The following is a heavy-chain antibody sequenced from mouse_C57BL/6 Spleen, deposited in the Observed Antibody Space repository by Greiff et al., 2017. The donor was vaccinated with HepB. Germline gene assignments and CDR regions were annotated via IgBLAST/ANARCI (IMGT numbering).Heavy chain of an antibody. CDR2: ISDGGSYT. J-gene: IGHJ2*01. Sequence: EVHLVESGGGLVKPGGSLKLSCAASGFTFSSYAMSWVRQTPEKRLEWVATISDGGSYTYYPDNVKGRFTISRDNAKNNLYLQMSHLKSEDTAMYYCARDKGYDYDEDYFDYWGQGTTLTVSS. V-gene: IGHV5-4*01. CDR1: GFTFSSYA. CDR3: ARDKGYDYDEDYFDY. D-gene: IGHD2-4*01.